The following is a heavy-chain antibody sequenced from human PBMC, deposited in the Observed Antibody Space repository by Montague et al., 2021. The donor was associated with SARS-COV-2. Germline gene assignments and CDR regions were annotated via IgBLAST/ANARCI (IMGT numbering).Heavy chain of an antibody. J-gene: IGHJ6*02. D-gene: IGHD3-9*01. CDR3: AGLRYFDWPNYSSHCGMDV. V-gene: IGHV4-59*01. CDR1: GGSISSYY. Sequence: SETLSLTCTVSGGSISSYYWSWIRQPPGKGLEWIGYIYYNGNTNYSPSLKSRVTISVDTSKNQFSLKLTSVTAADTAIYYCAGLRYFDWPNYSSHCGMDVWGQGTTVTVSS. CDR2: IYYNGNT.